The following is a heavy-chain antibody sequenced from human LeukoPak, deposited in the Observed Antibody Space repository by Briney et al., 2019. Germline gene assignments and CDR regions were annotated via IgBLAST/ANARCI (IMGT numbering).Heavy chain of an antibody. CDR1: RDTFTRCA. CDR3: ARNNIQYYYDSSGYYYFDY. D-gene: IGHD3-22*01. Sequence: GASVKVSCKASRDTFTRCAFSWVRQAPGQGLEWMGGIIPIDGTANFGQKFRGRVTITADESTSTAYMELSSLRSEDTAVYYCARNNIQYYYDSSGYYYFDYWGQGTLVTVSS. V-gene: IGHV1-69*13. J-gene: IGHJ4*02. CDR2: IIPIDGTA.